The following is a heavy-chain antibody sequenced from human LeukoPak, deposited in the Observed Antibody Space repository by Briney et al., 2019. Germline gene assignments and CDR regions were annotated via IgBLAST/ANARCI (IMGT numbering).Heavy chain of an antibody. CDR1: GFSFSTYS. J-gene: IGHJ6*03. Sequence: GGSLRLSCAASGFSFSTYSMNWVRQTPGRGLESIASINGSGTETYYFDSVKGRFTISRDNAKNSLYLQMNSLRADDTAVYYCARFAAGGSYYYYMDVWGKGTTVTVSS. CDR3: ARFAAGGSYYYYMDV. CDR2: INGSGTET. D-gene: IGHD3-10*01. V-gene: IGHV3-23*01.